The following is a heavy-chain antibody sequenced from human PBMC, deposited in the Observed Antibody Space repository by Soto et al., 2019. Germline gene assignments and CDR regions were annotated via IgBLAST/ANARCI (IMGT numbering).Heavy chain of an antibody. CDR1: GFTFSSYS. J-gene: IGHJ4*02. CDR3: AKRDSGSGRSPPLINY. Sequence: EVQLLESGGGLVQPGGSLRLSCAASGFTFSSYSMNWVRQAPGKGLEWVASVGGGGDNTFYADSVKGRFTISRDDSQNPMYLQMNSLRAGDTAVYFCAKRDSGSGRSPPLINYWGQGTLVTVSS. CDR2: VGGGGDNT. D-gene: IGHD3-10*01. V-gene: IGHV3-23*01.